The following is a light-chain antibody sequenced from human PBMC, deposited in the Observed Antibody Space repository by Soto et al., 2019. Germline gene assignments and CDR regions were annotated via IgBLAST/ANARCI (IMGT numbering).Light chain of an antibody. CDR3: NSYTVSATPYV. CDR2: DVT. Sequence: QSALTQPASVSGSPGQSITISCTGTSSDVGGYNYVSWYQHHPDKAPKLVIYDVTNRPSGVSNRFSGSKAGNTASLTISGLQAEDEADYQCNSYTVSATPYVLGTGTKVTVL. V-gene: IGLV2-14*03. J-gene: IGLJ1*01. CDR1: SSDVGGYNY.